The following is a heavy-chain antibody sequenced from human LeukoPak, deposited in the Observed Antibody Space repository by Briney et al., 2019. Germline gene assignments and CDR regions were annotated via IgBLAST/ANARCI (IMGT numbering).Heavy chain of an antibody. J-gene: IGHJ4*02. CDR1: GFTFRDYA. CDR3: VKVWFGDILVPASMSLGPIEY. V-gene: IGHV3-23*01. Sequence: HGRSLRLSCAASGFTFRDYAMSWVRQAPGKGLEWVSTIGVSGAHIYYADSVKGRFTISRDNSKSAVYLQMTNLRAGDTALYYCVKVWFGDILVPASMSLGPIEYWGQGTLVIVSS. D-gene: IGHD3-10*01. CDR2: IGVSGAHI.